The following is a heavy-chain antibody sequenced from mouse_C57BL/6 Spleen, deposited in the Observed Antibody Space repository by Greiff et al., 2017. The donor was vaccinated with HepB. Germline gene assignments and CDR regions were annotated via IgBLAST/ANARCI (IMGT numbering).Heavy chain of an antibody. CDR3: APANPVPFAY. V-gene: IGHV1-18*01. CDR1: GYTFTDYN. Sequence: EVQLQQSGPELVKPGASVTIPCKASGYTFTDYNMDWVKQSHGKSLEWIGDINPNNGGTIYNQKFKGKATLTVDKSSSTAYMELRSLTSEDTAVYYWAPANPVPFAYWGQGTLVTVSA. CDR2: INPNNGGT. J-gene: IGHJ3*01.